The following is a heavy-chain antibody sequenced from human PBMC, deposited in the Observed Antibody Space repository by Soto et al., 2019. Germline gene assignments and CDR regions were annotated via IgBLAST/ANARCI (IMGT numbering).Heavy chain of an antibody. Sequence: SETLSLTCAVSGASISTSYWWSWVRQSPGKGLEWIGEIHYSGITNYNPSLKSRVTISLDKSKNQFSLKLNSVTAADTAMYFCVRSSIEPRIFMYPFDYWGLGTLVTVS. CDR2: IHYSGIT. D-gene: IGHD6-6*01. J-gene: IGHJ4*02. V-gene: IGHV4-4*02. CDR1: GASISTSYW. CDR3: VRSSIEPRIFMYPFDY.